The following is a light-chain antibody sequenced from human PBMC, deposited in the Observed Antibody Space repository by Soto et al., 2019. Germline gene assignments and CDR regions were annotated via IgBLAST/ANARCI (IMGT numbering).Light chain of an antibody. Sequence: DIVMTQSPLSLPVTPGEPASISCRSSLSLLHSNGYNYLDWYLQKPGQSPQLLIYLGSNRASGVADRFSGSGSGTDITLKISRVEAQDVAVYYCMQALQTPYTFGQGTKLEIK. CDR1: LSLLHSNGYNY. CDR2: LGS. CDR3: MQALQTPYT. V-gene: IGKV2-28*01. J-gene: IGKJ2*01.